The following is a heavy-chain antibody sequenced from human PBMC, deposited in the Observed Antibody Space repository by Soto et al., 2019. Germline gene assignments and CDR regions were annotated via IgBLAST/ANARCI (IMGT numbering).Heavy chain of an antibody. CDR2: INTDGGSS. V-gene: IGHV3-74*03. J-gene: IGHJ3*02. CDR1: GFTFSGHW. Sequence: EVQLVESEGDVVQPGGSLRLSCAASGFTFSGHWMHWVRQVPGKGLEWVSRINTDGGSSAHADSVKGRFTISRDNAKNTLYLQMHGLRAEDTAVYYCAREAGYCSRTSCYRRAFDTWGQGTTVTVSS. CDR3: AREAGYCSRTSCYRRAFDT. D-gene: IGHD2-2*01.